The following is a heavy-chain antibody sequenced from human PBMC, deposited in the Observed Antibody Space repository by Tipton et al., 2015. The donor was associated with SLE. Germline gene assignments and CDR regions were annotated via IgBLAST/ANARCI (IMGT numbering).Heavy chain of an antibody. CDR3: AKDDWGGWYFDL. CDR2: ISRSGGTT. Sequence: SLRLSCVASGFTFSSNWMSWVRQAPGRGLEWVSAISRSGGTTFYADSVKGRFTISRDNSNNTLYLQMNTMRDEDTAVYYCAKDDWGGWYFDLWGRGTLVTVSS. J-gene: IGHJ2*01. CDR1: GFTFSSNW. V-gene: IGHV3-23*01. D-gene: IGHD2-21*01.